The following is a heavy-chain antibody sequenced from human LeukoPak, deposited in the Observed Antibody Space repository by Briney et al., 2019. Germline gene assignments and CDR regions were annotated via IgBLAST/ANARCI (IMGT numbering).Heavy chain of an antibody. D-gene: IGHD5-24*01. J-gene: IGHJ4*02. CDR1: GFTFGNYA. CDR2: ISGSGDST. CDR3: AKDRWLQFGGSFDY. Sequence: GGSLRLSGAASGFTFGNYAMSWVRQAPGKGLEWVSGISGSGDSTYYADSVKGRFTISRDNSKNTLYLQMNSLRAEDTAVFYCAKDRWLQFGGSFDYWGQGTLVTVSS. V-gene: IGHV3-23*01.